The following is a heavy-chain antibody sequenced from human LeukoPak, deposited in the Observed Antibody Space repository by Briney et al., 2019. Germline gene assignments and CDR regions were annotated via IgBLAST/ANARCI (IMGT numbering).Heavy chain of an antibody. J-gene: IGHJ3*02. V-gene: IGHV4-59*01. D-gene: IGHD4-11*01. CDR2: IYYTGST. Sequence: PSETLSLTCSVSGGSISSYYLSWIRQPPGKGLEWIGYIYYTGSTNYNPSLESRVTISIDTSKKQLSLKLRSVTAADTAVYYCARDRRESSKPNDASDIWGQGTMVTVSS. CDR1: GGSISSYY. CDR3: ARDRRESSKPNDASDI.